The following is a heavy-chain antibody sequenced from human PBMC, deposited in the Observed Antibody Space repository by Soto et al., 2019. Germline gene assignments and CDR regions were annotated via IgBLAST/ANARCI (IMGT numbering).Heavy chain of an antibody. Sequence: ASVKVSCKASGYTFTSYGISWVRQAPGQGLERRGWISAYNGNTNYAQKLQGRVTMTTDTSTSTAYMELRSLRSDDTAVYYCARDGFYQLLRLGYYYYGMDVWGQGTTVTVSS. CDR1: GYTFTSYG. J-gene: IGHJ6*02. CDR3: ARDGFYQLLRLGYYYYGMDV. D-gene: IGHD2-2*01. CDR2: ISAYNGNT. V-gene: IGHV1-18*01.